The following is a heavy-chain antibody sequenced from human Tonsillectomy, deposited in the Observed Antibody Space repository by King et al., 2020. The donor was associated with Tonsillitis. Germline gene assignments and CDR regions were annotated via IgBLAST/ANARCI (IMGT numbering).Heavy chain of an antibody. CDR3: ARSSGWYFDY. Sequence: VQLQESGPGLVKPSETLSLTCTFSGGSISSYYWSWIRQPPGKGLEWIGYIYYSGITNYNPSLKSRVTISVDTSKNQFSLKLSSVSAADPAVYYCARSSGWYFDYWGQGTLVTVSS. D-gene: IGHD6-19*01. J-gene: IGHJ4*02. CDR1: GGSISSYY. V-gene: IGHV4-59*01. CDR2: IYYSGIT.